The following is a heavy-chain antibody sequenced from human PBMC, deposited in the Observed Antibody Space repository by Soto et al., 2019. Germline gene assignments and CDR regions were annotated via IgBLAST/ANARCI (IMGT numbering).Heavy chain of an antibody. D-gene: IGHD3-10*01. CDR1: GFTFTNYA. J-gene: IGHJ4*02. V-gene: IGHV3-23*01. CDR2: ISGSGTTT. Sequence: EVQLLESGGGLVQPGGSLRLSCAASGFTFTNYAMNWVRQAPGKGLEWVSSISGSGTTTYYADSVQGRFTISRDNSRHTLYLEMNSLRAEDTAVYYCARDLFLQGYYGSGNYYALEYWGQGTLVPVSS. CDR3: ARDLFLQGYYGSGNYYALEY.